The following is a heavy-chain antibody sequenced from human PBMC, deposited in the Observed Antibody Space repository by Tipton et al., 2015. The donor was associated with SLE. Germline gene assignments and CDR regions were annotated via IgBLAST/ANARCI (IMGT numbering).Heavy chain of an antibody. J-gene: IGHJ6*03. V-gene: IGHV4-59*01. CDR2: IYYSGST. Sequence: TLSLTCTVSGGSISSYYWSWIRQPPGKGLEWIGYIYYSGSTNYNPSLKSRVTISVDTSKNQFSLKLSSVTAADTAVYYCARCPVYYYYMDVWGKGTTVTVSS. CDR3: ARCPVYYYYMDV. CDR1: GGSISSYY.